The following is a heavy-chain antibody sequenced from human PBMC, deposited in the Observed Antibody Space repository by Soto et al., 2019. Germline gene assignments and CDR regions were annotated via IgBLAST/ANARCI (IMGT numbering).Heavy chain of an antibody. CDR1: GGSISSYY. Sequence: LSLTCTVSGGSISSYYWSWIRQPPGKGLEWIGYIYYSGSTNYNPSLKSRVTISVDTSKNQFSLKLSSVTAADTAVYYCARGYYYGSGSYMYYYGMDVWGQGTTVT. J-gene: IGHJ6*02. V-gene: IGHV4-59*01. CDR3: ARGYYYGSGSYMYYYGMDV. CDR2: IYYSGST. D-gene: IGHD3-10*01.